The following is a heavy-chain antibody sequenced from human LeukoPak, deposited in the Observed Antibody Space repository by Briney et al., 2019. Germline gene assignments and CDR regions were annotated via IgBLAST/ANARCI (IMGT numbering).Heavy chain of an antibody. CDR3: ARATGDYYGSGAFDI. D-gene: IGHD3-22*01. V-gene: IGHV4-30-2*01. Sequence: SQTLSLTCAVSGGSISSGGYSWSWIRQPPGKGLEWIGYIYHSGSTYYNPSLKSRVTISVDRSKNQFSLKLSSVTAADTAVYYCARATGDYYGSGAFDIWGQGTMVTVSS. J-gene: IGHJ3*02. CDR1: GGSISSGGYS. CDR2: IYHSGST.